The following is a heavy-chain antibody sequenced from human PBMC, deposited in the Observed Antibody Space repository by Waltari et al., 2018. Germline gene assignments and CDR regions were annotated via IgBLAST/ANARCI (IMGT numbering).Heavy chain of an antibody. V-gene: IGHV4-39*07. CDR2: IDYRGST. D-gene: IGHD2-8*01. CDR3: AGRANKPGGWFDP. J-gene: IGHJ5*02. Sequence: QLQLQESGPGLVKPSETLSLTCSVSGGSISSSSYHWGWIRQSPGQGLEWIGTIDYRGSTDDNPSLKRRVTISLDTSKNQFSLELRPVTAADTAVYYCAGRANKPGGWFDPWGQGTLVAVSS. CDR1: GGSISSSSYH.